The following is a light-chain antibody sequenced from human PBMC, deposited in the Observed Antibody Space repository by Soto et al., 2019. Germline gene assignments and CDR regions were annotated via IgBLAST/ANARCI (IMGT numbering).Light chain of an antibody. J-gene: IGKJ4*01. CDR1: QGISSY. Sequence: IQLTQSPSSLSASVGDRVTITCRASQGISSYLAWYQQTPGKAPKLLIYAASTLQAGVPSRFSGSGSGTDFTLTISSLQPEDVAAYYCQKYNSAPLTFGGGTKVDIK. CDR3: QKYNSAPLT. V-gene: IGKV1-27*01. CDR2: AAS.